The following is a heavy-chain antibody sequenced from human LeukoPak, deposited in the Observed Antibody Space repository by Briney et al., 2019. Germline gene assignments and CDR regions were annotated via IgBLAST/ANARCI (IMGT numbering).Heavy chain of an antibody. Sequence: SETLSLTCTVSGGSISSYYWSWIRQPPGKGLEWIGYIYYSGSTSYNPSPKSRVTISVDTSKNQFSLKLTSVTAADTAVYYCATSEDTSGWYSYWGQGTLVTVSS. CDR3: ATSEDTSGWYSY. J-gene: IGHJ4*02. V-gene: IGHV4-59*08. D-gene: IGHD6-19*01. CDR2: IYYSGST. CDR1: GGSISSYY.